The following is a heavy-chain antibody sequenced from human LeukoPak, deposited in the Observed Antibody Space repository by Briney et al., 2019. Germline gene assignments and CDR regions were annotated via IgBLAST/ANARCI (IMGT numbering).Heavy chain of an antibody. J-gene: IGHJ6*04. Sequence: ASVKVSCKASGFSFTHYGTSWVRQVRGQGLEWMGWISEKGHTNYAQKFRGRVTMTTDTATTTAYMELATLTYDDTAVYYCARGKAIFLDVWGKGTTVSVSS. CDR1: GFSFTHYG. V-gene: IGHV1-18*01. CDR3: ARGKAIFLDV. CDR2: ISEKGHT. D-gene: IGHD3-3*01.